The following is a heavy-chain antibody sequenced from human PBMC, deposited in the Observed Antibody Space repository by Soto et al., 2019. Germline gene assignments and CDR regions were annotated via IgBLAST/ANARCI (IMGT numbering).Heavy chain of an antibody. Sequence: QVQLVQSGAEVKKPGSSVKVSCKASGGTFSSYAISWVRQAPGQGLEWMGGIIPIFGTANYAQKFQGRVTITADDSTSTAYMELSSLRSEDTAVYYCARTYDFWSGFSYYYYYGMDVWGQGTTVTVSS. V-gene: IGHV1-69*01. CDR2: IIPIFGTA. CDR1: GGTFSSYA. D-gene: IGHD3-3*01. CDR3: ARTYDFWSGFSYYYYYGMDV. J-gene: IGHJ6*02.